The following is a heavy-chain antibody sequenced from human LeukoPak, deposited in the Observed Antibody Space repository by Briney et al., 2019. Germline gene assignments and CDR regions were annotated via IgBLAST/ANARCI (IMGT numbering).Heavy chain of an antibody. Sequence: GGSLRLSCAASGFTFTRYSMNWVRQAPGKGLEWVSSISNSGSYIFYAQSVEGRFIIPRDNAKNSHYLQMNSLRVDDTAVYFCARGTYRSSSPSIGMPYYLDYWGQGILVTVSS. CDR1: GFTFTRYS. CDR3: ARGTYRSSSPSIGMPYYLDY. D-gene: IGHD6-6*01. CDR2: ISNSGSYI. V-gene: IGHV3-21*01. J-gene: IGHJ4*02.